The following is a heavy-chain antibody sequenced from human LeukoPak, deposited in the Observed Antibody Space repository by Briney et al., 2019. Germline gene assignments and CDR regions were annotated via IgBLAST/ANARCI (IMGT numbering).Heavy chain of an antibody. CDR2: IIPIHGIT. CDR3: ARLQNYMVRGVIAGGMVDY. D-gene: IGHD3-10*01. V-gene: IGHV1-69*04. Sequence: SVKVSCKASGGTFSGGTFSTYAINWVRQGPGQGLEWMGRIIPIHGITNYAQKFLGRVTITADTSTSTAYMELSSLRSGDTAVYYCARLQNYMVRGVIAGGMVDYWGQGTLVTVSS. CDR1: GGTFSGGTFSTYA. J-gene: IGHJ4*02.